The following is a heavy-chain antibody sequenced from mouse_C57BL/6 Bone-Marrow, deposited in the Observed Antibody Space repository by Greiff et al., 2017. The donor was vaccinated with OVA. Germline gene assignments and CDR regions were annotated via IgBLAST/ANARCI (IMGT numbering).Heavy chain of an antibody. CDR3: ARWDYGSSYVWYFDV. V-gene: IGHV1-52*01. Sequence: VQLQQSGAELVRPGSSVKLSCKASGYTFTSYWMHWVKQRPIQGLEWIGNIDPSDSETHYNQKFKDKATLTVDKSSSTAYMQLSSLTSEDSAVYYCARWDYGSSYVWYFDVWGTGTTVTVSS. CDR2: IDPSDSET. CDR1: GYTFTSYW. J-gene: IGHJ1*03. D-gene: IGHD1-1*01.